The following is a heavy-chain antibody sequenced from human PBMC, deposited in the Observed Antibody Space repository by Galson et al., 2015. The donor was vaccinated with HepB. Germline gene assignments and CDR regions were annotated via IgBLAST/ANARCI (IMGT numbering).Heavy chain of an antibody. CDR3: ASSTYYDFWSGYHYDY. V-gene: IGHV4-38-2*01. CDR2: IYYSGST. J-gene: IGHJ4*02. Sequence: LRLSCAASGFTFSSYAMSWIRQPPGKGLEWIGSIYYSGSTYYNPSLKSRVTISVDTSKNQFSLKLSSVTAADTAVYYCASSTYYDFWSGYHYDYWGQGTLVTVSS. CDR1: GFTFSSYA. D-gene: IGHD3-3*01.